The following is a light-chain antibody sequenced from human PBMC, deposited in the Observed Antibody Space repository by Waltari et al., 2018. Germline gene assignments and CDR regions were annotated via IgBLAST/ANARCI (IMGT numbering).Light chain of an antibody. V-gene: IGLV1-44*01. J-gene: IGLJ2*01. CDR3: AACDDSLNGFVV. CDR2: SNK. Sequence: QSVLTQPPSASGTPGPRVTISCSGSTSNIGSNSVNWYQQLPGTAPKLLIYSNKQRPSGVPDRFSGSKSGTSASLAISGLQSEYEADYYCAACDDSLNGFVVVGGGTKLTV. CDR1: TSNIGSNS.